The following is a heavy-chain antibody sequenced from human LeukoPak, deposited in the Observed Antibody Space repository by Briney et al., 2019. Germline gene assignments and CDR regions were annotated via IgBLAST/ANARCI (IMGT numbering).Heavy chain of an antibody. CDR1: GGSISSGGYY. CDR3: ARSSRRLQWEGYYYYYYYMDV. D-gene: IGHD5-24*01. J-gene: IGHJ6*03. CDR2: IYYSGST. V-gene: IGHV4-31*03. Sequence: SETLSLTCTVSGGSISSGGYYWSWIRPHPGKGLEWIGYIYYSGSTYYNPSLKSRVTISVDTSKNQFSLKLSSVTAADTAVYYCARSSRRLQWEGYYYYYYYMDVWGKGTTVTVSS.